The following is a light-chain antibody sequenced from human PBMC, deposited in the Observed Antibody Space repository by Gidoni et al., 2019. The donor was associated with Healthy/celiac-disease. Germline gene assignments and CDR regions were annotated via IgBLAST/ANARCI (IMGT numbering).Light chain of an antibody. J-gene: IGKJ3*01. CDR3: MQGIHITPLT. V-gene: IGKV2-29*01. CDR1: HSLLLCDGKTY. Sequence: DIVFTQTPLSLSLTPRQPSSISCQSSHSLLLCDGKTYLYWYLQNPGQSPKLLIYEVSSRFSGVPDRFSGSGSGTEFTVKMSRVEAEDVGVEYGMQGIHITPLTFGPGTKVDIK. CDR2: EVS.